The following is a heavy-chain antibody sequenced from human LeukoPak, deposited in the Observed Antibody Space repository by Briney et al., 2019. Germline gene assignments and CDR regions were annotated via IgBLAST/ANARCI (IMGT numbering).Heavy chain of an antibody. CDR2: ISAYNGNT. V-gene: IGHV1-18*04. J-gene: IGHJ4*02. CDR3: ARTLLGYYDSSGFAY. Sequence: ASVKVSCKASGYTFTGYYMHWVRQAPGQGLEWMGWISAYNGNTNYAQKFQGRVTITADKSTSTAYMELSSLRSEDTAVYYCARTLLGYYDSSGFAYWGQGTLVTVSS. CDR1: GYTFTGYY. D-gene: IGHD3-22*01.